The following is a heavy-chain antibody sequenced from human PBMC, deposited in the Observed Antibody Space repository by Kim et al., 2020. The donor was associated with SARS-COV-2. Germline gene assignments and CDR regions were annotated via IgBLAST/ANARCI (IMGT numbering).Heavy chain of an antibody. V-gene: IGHV1-69*01. CDR3: ASRTGFDY. CDR2: FGTA. J-gene: IGHJ4*02. D-gene: IGHD2-2*01. Sequence: FGTANYAQKSQGRVTITADESTSTAYMELSSLRSEDTAVYYCASRTGFDYWGQGTLVTVSS.